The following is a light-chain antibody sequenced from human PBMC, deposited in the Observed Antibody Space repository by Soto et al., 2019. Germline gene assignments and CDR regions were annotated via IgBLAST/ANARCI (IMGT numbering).Light chain of an antibody. J-gene: IGKJ2*01. Sequence: DIVMTQSPDSLAVSLGERATINCTSSQSVLDSSTNKNYLSWYHQKPGQPPRLLIHWASIRESGVPDRFSGSGSRTDFTLTISSLQAEDVAIYYCQQYYETPHTFGLGTKLEIK. V-gene: IGKV4-1*01. CDR3: QQYYETPHT. CDR2: WAS. CDR1: QSVLDSSTNKNY.